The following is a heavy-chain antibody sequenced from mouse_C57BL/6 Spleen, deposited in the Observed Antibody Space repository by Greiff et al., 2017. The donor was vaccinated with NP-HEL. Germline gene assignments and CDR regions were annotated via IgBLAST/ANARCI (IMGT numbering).Heavy chain of an antibody. J-gene: IGHJ4*01. CDR3: AMKGGRAAMDY. V-gene: IGHV5-15*01. CDR2: ISNLAYSI. CDR1: GFTFSDYG. Sequence: EVQGVESGGGLVQPGGSLKLSCAASGFTFSDYGMAWVRQAPRKGPEWVAFISNLAYSIYYADTVTGRFTISRENAKNTLYLEMSSVGSEDTAMYYCAMKGGRAAMDYWGQGTSVTVSS. D-gene: IGHD1-1*01.